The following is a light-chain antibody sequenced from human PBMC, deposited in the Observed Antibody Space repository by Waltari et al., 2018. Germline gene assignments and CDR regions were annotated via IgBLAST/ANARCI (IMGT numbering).Light chain of an antibody. CDR3: QQYDNWPPWT. J-gene: IGKJ1*01. CDR1: QYFRTY. V-gene: IGKV3-15*01. CDR2: GAS. Sequence: VSTQSPSTLSVSPGQGANLPCSASQYFRTYLAWYLQKPSQAPRLLISGASTRATDIPARFSASGSVTEFSLTISSLQSADFAVYFCQQYDNWPPWTFGPGTKVEIK.